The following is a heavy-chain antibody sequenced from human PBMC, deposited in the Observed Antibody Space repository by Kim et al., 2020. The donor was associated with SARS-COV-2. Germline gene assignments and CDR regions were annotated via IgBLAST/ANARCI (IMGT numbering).Heavy chain of an antibody. CDR3: ARDPTGGSGSYNY. CDR2: ISSSSSYI. D-gene: IGHD3-10*01. CDR1: GFTFSSYS. J-gene: IGHJ4*02. V-gene: IGHV3-21*01. Sequence: GGSLRLSCAASGFTFSSYSMNWVRQAPGKGLEWVSSISSSSSYIYYADSVKGRFTISRDNAKNSLYLQMNSLRAEDTAVYYCARDPTGGSGSYNYWGQGTLVTVSS.